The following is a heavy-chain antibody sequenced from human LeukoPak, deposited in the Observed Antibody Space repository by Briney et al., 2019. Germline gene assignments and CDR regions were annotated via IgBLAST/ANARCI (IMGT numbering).Heavy chain of an antibody. V-gene: IGHV3-48*02. D-gene: IGHD4/OR15-4a*01. CDR2: ISISSTTI. CDR3: ARDQGMVNDAFDV. CDR1: GFSFSTYS. Sequence: PGGSLRLSREPSGFSFSTYSMNWVRQAPGKGLEWISYISISSTTIYYADSVKGRFTISRDNSKNSLYLQMNNLRDDDTAVYYCARDQGMVNDAFDVWGQGTLVTVSS. J-gene: IGHJ3*01.